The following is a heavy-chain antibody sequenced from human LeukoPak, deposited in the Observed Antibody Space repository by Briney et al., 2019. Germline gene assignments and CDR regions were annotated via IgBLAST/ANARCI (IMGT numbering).Heavy chain of an antibody. V-gene: IGHV3-30*04. CDR1: GFTFSSYA. CDR3: ASGIAVAGTRGADY. CDR2: ISYDGSNK. J-gene: IGHJ4*02. Sequence: PGGSLRLSCAAFGFTFSSYAMHWVRQAAGKGLEWVAVISYDGSNKYYADSVKGRFTVSRDNSKNTLYLQMNSLRAEDTAVYYCASGIAVAGTRGADYWGQGTLVTVSS. D-gene: IGHD6-19*01.